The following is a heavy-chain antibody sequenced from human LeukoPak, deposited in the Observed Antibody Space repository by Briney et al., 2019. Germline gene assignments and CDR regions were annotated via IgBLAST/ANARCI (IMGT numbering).Heavy chain of an antibody. J-gene: IGHJ4*02. D-gene: IGHD4-17*01. CDR3: ARDGGDYFFYFDY. CDR1: GYTFTGYY. Sequence: ASVKVSCKASGYTFTGYYMHWVRQAPGQGLEWMGWINPNSGGTNYAQKFQGRVTMTRDTSISTAYMEPSRLRSDDTAVYYCARDGGDYFFYFDYWGQGTLVTVSS. CDR2: INPNSGGT. V-gene: IGHV1-2*02.